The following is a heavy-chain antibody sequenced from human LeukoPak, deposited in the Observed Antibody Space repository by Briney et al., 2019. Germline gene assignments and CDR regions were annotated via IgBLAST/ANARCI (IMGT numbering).Heavy chain of an antibody. J-gene: IGHJ4*02. CDR1: GGSFSGYY. CDR3: ASLGGGSPLPVLDY. Sequence: SETLSLTCAVYGGSFSGYYWSWIRQPPGKGLEWIGEINHSGSTNYNPSLKSRVTISVDTSKNQFSLKLGSVTAADTAVYYCASLGGGSPLPVLDYWGQGTLVTVSS. D-gene: IGHD3-16*01. CDR2: INHSGST. V-gene: IGHV4-34*01.